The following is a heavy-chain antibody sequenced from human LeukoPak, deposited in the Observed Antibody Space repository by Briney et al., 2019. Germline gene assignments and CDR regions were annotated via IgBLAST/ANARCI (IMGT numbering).Heavy chain of an antibody. J-gene: IGHJ4*02. CDR2: ISYDGSNK. CDR3: ARDPSVTPRPPFDY. Sequence: GGSLRLSCAASGFTFSSYAMHWVRQAPGKGLEWVAVISYDGSNKYYADSVKGRFTISRDNSKNTLYLQINSLRAEDTAVYYCARDPSVTPRPPFDYWGQGTLVTVSS. D-gene: IGHD4-23*01. V-gene: IGHV3-30-3*01. CDR1: GFTFSSYA.